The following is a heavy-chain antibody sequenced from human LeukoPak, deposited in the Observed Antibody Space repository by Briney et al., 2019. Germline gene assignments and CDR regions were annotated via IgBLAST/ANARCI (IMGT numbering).Heavy chain of an antibody. CDR1: GYTFTTYA. Sequence: GASVKVSCKASGYTFTTYAMNWVRQAPGQGLEWMGWINTNTGNPTYAQGFTGRFVFSLDTSVSTTYLQISSLKAEDTAVYYCARAGHCSGGTCNEWFDPWGQGTLVTVSS. J-gene: IGHJ5*02. CDR3: ARAGHCSGGTCNEWFDP. V-gene: IGHV7-4-1*02. D-gene: IGHD2-15*01. CDR2: INTNTGNP.